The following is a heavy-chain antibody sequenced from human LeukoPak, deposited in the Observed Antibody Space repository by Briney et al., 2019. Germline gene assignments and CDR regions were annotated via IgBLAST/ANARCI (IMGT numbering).Heavy chain of an antibody. CDR1: GGSISSSSYY. D-gene: IGHD3-10*01. CDR3: ASETYYYGSGSRYNGV. CDR2: IYYSGST. J-gene: IGHJ6*04. Sequence: PSETLSLTCTVSGGSISSSSYYWGWIRQPPGKGLEWIGSIYYSGSTYYNPSLKSRVTISVDTSKNQFSLKLTSVTAADTAVYYCASETYYYGSGSRYNGVWGKGTTVTVSS. V-gene: IGHV4-39*07.